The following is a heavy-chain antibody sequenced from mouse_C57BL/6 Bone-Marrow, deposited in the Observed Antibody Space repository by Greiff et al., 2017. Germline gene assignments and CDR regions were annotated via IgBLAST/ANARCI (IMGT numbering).Heavy chain of an antibody. Sequence: EVKLMESGGGLVQPGGSLSLSCAASGFTFTDYYMSWVRQPPGKALEWLGFIRNKANGYTTEYSASVKGRFTISRDNSQSILYLQMNALRAEDSATYYCARSIYYYGSRYAMDYWGQGTSVTVSS. CDR1: GFTFTDYY. CDR3: ARSIYYYGSRYAMDY. D-gene: IGHD1-1*01. J-gene: IGHJ4*01. V-gene: IGHV7-3*01. CDR2: IRNKANGYTT.